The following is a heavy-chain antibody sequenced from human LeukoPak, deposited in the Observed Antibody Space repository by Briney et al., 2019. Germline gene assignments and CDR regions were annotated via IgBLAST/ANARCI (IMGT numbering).Heavy chain of an antibody. CDR3: ARVGSTNGIPKAGQYLYYFDY. D-gene: IGHD2-8*01. V-gene: IGHV3-7*01. CDR2: IKQDGSEK. J-gene: IGHJ4*02. CDR1: GCTFSSYW. Sequence: GGSLTLSCAASGCTFSSYWLSWVRQAPGKGVEWVANIKQDGSEKYYVDSVRGRFTISRDNDKNSLYLQMNSLRADDTAVYYCARVGSTNGIPKAGQYLYYFDYWGQGTLVTVSS.